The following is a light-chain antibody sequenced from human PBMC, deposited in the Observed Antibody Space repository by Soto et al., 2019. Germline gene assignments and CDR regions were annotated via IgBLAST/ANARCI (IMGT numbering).Light chain of an antibody. CDR3: QQYNSYPLT. V-gene: IGKV1-5*03. CDR2: KAS. Sequence: DIKMNQSPSTLSASVRDRLTITCRASQSISSWLAWYQQKPGKAPKLLIYKASSLESGVPSRFSGSGSGTEFTLTISSLQPDDFATYYCQQYNSYPLTFGGGPKVDI. CDR1: QSISSW. J-gene: IGKJ4*01.